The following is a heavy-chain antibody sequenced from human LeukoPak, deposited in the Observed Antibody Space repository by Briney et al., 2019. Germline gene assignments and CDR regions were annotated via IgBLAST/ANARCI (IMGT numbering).Heavy chain of an antibody. CDR1: GFTFSNYA. Sequence: PGGSLRLSCAASGFTFSNYAMSWVRQAPGKGVEGVSIISRSGDNTYYADSVKGRFTISRDNFKNTLYLQMNSLRAEDTAVYYCAKRQVIAVPGQYYYDYWGQGTLVTVSS. CDR3: AKRQVIAVPGQYYYDY. D-gene: IGHD6-19*01. CDR2: ISRSGDNT. J-gene: IGHJ4*02. V-gene: IGHV3-23*01.